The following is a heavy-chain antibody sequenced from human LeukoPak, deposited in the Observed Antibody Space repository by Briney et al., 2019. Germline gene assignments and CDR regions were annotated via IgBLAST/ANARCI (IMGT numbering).Heavy chain of an antibody. CDR3: ARCLTDYDILTGYYPGY. CDR2: IIPISGTA. CDR1: GGTFSNYA. J-gene: IGHJ4*02. Sequence: ASVKVSCKASGGTFSNYAISWVRQAPGQGLEWMGVIIPISGTANFAQKFQGRVTITTDESTSTAYMELSSLRYEDTAVYYCARCLTDYDILTGYYPGYWGQGTLVTVSS. D-gene: IGHD3-9*01. V-gene: IGHV1-69*05.